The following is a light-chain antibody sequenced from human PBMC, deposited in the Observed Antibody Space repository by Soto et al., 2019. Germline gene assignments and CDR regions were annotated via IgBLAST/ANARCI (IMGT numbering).Light chain of an antibody. CDR1: QSISSNR. V-gene: IGKV3-20*01. CDR2: GVS. CDR3: QQYDRSPIT. Sequence: EIVLTQSPGTLSLSPGERATLYCRASQSISSNRFAWFQEKPGQAPSLLIYGVSSRATGIPDRFSGSGSGTDFTLTISRLEPEDFGVYYCQQYDRSPITFGPGTKVDIK. J-gene: IGKJ3*01.